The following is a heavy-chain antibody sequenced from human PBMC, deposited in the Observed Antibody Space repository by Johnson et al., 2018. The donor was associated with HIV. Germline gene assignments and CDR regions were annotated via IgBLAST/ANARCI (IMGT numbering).Heavy chain of an antibody. J-gene: IGHJ3*02. D-gene: IGHD4-23*01. V-gene: IGHV3-11*04. CDR3: ASGEDYGGNYGAFDI. CDR2: ISSGGSSI. CDR1: GFVFSDSH. Sequence: QVQLVESGGDLVKPGGSLRVSCLASGFVFSDSHMSWIRQAPGKGLEWISYISSGGSSIYYADSVRGRFTISRDNAKKSLFLQLSRLRAGDTAVYYCASGEDYGGNYGAFDIWGQGTMVTVSS.